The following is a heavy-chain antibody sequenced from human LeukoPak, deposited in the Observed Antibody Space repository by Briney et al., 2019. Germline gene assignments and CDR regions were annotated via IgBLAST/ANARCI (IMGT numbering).Heavy chain of an antibody. CDR3: AKGGAADYYYYYYGMDV. CDR1: GFTFSSYA. CDR2: ISGSGGST. J-gene: IGHJ6*02. V-gene: IGHV3-23*01. Sequence: GGSLRLSCVASGFTFSSYAMSWVRQAPGKGLEWVSAISGSGGSTYYADSVKGRFTISRDNSKNTLYLQMNSLRAEDTAVYYCAKGGAADYYYYYYGMDVWGQGTTVTVSS. D-gene: IGHD6-13*01.